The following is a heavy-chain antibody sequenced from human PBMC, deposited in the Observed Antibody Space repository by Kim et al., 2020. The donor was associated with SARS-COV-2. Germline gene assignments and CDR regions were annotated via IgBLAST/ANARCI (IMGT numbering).Heavy chain of an antibody. CDR2: IYYSGRT. CDR1: GDSISRSSYY. V-gene: IGHV4-39*01. J-gene: IGHJ5*02. CDR3: ARLDGCTNTRCVLGWFDP. D-gene: IGHD2-8*01. Sequence: SETLSLTCTVSGDSISRSSYYWVWIRQPPGKGLEWIGSIYYSGRTYYNSSLKSRITISVDTSTNQFSLKLNSVTAADTAVFYCARLDGCTNTRCVLGWFDPGGQGTLVTVSS.